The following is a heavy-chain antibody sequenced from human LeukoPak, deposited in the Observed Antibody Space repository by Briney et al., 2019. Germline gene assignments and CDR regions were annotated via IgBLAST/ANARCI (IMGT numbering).Heavy chain of an antibody. V-gene: IGHV3-66*01. CDR3: TYGDYPLTY. CDR1: GFPVTNNY. Sequence: GGSLRLSCAASGFPVTNNYWEWVRQPPGKGPEWISLIYSNRDTQYAGSVKGRFTFSRDISKNTLYLQMNNLRAEDTAVYYWTYGDYPLTYWGQGTLVSVSS. CDR2: IYSNRDT. D-gene: IGHD4-17*01. J-gene: IGHJ4*02.